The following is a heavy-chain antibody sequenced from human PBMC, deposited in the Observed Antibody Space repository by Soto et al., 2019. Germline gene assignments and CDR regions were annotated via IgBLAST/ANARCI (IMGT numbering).Heavy chain of an antibody. Sequence: SVKVSCKASGGPFSSYAISWVRQAPGQGLEWMGGIIPIFGTANYAQKFQGRVTITADKSTGTAYMELSSLRSAETAAYSCARFPRAATAVYYYYGMDVWGQGTTVTVSS. CDR2: IIPIFGTA. D-gene: IGHD6-25*01. CDR1: GGPFSSYA. V-gene: IGHV1-69*06. CDR3: ARFPRAATAVYYYYGMDV. J-gene: IGHJ6*02.